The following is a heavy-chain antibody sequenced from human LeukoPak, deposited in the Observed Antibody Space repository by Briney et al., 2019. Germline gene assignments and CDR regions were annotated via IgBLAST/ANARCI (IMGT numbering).Heavy chain of an antibody. Sequence: ASVKVSCKASGGTFSSYAISWVRQAPGQGLEWMGGIIPIFGTANYAQKFQGRVTITADESTSTAYMELSSLRSEDTAVYYCAGSLLPTKTYYYGSGSYYAPAYWGQGTLVTVSS. D-gene: IGHD3-10*01. V-gene: IGHV1-69*13. CDR3: AGSLLPTKTYYYGSGSYYAPAY. CDR1: GGTFSSYA. CDR2: IIPIFGTA. J-gene: IGHJ4*02.